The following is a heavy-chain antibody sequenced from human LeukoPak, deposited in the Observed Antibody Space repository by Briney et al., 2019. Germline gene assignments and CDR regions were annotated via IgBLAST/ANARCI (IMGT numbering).Heavy chain of an antibody. J-gene: IGHJ4*02. CDR3: ARAEGAAAGPFDY. CDR2: ISSSSSTV. D-gene: IGHD6-13*01. CDR1: GFTFSNYN. V-gene: IGHV3-48*02. Sequence: GGSLRLSCAASGFTFSNYNMNWVRQAPGKGLEWVSYISSSSSTVYHADSVKGRFTISRDNAKNSLSLQMNSLRDEDTAGYYCARAEGAAAGPFDYWGQGTLVTVSS.